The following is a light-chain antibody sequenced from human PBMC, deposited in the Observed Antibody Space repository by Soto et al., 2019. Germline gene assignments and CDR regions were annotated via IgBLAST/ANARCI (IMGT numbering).Light chain of an antibody. CDR2: DVI. J-gene: IGLJ2*01. CDR3: SSYTSSSTPVV. V-gene: IGLV2-14*03. CDR1: SSDVGGYNF. Sequence: QSALTQPASVSGSPGPSITISCTGTSSDVGGYNFVSWYQHHPDKVPKLMIYDVITRPSGVSYRFSGSKSDNTASLTISGLQAEDEADYYCSSYTSSSTPVVFGGGTKLTVL.